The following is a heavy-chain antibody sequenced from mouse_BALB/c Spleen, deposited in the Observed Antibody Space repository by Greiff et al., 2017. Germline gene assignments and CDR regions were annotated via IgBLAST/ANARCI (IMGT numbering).Heavy chain of an antibody. Sequence: VQLKQSGPELVKPGASVKMSCKASGYTFTSYVMHWVKQKPGQGLEWIGYINPYNDCTKYNEKFKGKATLTSDKSSSTAYMELSSLTSEDSAVYYCARYSSGYWFAYWGQGTLVTVSA. J-gene: IGHJ3*01. CDR2: INPYNDCT. CDR1: GYTFTSYV. D-gene: IGHD3-1*01. CDR3: ARYSSGYWFAY. V-gene: IGHV1-14*01.